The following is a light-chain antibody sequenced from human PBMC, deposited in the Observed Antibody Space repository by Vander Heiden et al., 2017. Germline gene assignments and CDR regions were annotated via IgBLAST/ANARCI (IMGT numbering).Light chain of an antibody. CDR3: QQYNNWPPGYT. V-gene: IGKV3-15*01. CDR1: QRVSNN. J-gene: IGKJ2*01. CDR2: GAS. Sequence: EVVMTRSPAALSVSPGERTTLSCRASQRVSNNLAWYQQKPGQPPRLLIYGASTRATGIPARFSGGGSGTEFTLTISSLQSEDFAIYYCQQYNNWPPGYTFGQGTKLEIK.